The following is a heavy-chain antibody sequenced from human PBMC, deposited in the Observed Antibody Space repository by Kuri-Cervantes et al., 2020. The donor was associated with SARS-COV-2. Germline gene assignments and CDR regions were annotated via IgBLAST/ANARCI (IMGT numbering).Heavy chain of an antibody. Sequence: GESLKISSAASGFTFSSYWMSWVRQAPGKGLEWVANIKQDGSEKYYVDSVKGRFTISRDNAKNSLYLQMNSLRAEDTAVYYCAKIAHVVVIAGAFDLWGQGTMVTDSS. CDR2: IKQDGSEK. D-gene: IGHD2-21*01. V-gene: IGHV3-7*03. J-gene: IGHJ3*01. CDR3: AKIAHVVVIAGAFDL. CDR1: GFTFSSYW.